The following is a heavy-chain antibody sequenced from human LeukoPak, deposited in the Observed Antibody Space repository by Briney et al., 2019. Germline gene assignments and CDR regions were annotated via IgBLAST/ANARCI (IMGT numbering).Heavy chain of an antibody. CDR2: INPEGITS. J-gene: IGHJ4*02. CDR3: VFFYTGLKIPY. CDR1: GFTFNTYW. D-gene: IGHD3/OR15-3a*01. Sequence: GGSLRLSCAASGFTFNTYWMHWVRQAPGKGLVWVSDINPEGITSNYADSVRGRFTISRDNAQNTLYLQMDGPRAEDTGIYYCVFFYTGLKIPYWGQGALVTVS. V-gene: IGHV3-74*01.